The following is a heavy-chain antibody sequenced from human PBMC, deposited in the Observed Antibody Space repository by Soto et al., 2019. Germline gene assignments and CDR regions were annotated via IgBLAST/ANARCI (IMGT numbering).Heavy chain of an antibody. V-gene: IGHV4-59*08. J-gene: IGHJ6*03. CDR2: IYYSGST. D-gene: IGHD3-10*01. Sequence: SLLQCLRWTVAWGTIGSLGGSRIIQKKGKGLEWIGYIYYSGSTNYNPSLKSRVTISVDTSKNQFSLKLSSATAADTAVYYCARLYYYGSGSYRYYYYYMDVWGKGTTVTVSS. CDR1: WGTIGSLG. CDR3: ARLYYYGSGSYRYYYYYMDV.